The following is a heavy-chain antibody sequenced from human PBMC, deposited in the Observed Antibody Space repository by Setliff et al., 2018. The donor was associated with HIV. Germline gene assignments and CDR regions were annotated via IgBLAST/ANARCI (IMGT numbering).Heavy chain of an antibody. CDR3: ATGPTWSFQEF. V-gene: IGHV4-39*01. Sequence: PSETLSLTCTVSGGSISGNSYYWGWIRQPPGKGLEWIGSIHYSGSTYYNPSLRSLVTISVDTSKNKFSLKVRSVTAADTAIYYCATGPTWSFQEFWGQGTLVTVSS. D-gene: IGHD3-3*01. J-gene: IGHJ4*02. CDR2: IHYSGST. CDR1: GGSISGNSYY.